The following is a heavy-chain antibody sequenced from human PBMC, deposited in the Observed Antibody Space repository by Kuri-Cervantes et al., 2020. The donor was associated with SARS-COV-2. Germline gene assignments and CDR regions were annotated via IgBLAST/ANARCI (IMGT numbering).Heavy chain of an antibody. CDR2: IYYSGST. V-gene: IGHV4-59*01. Sequence: GSLRLSCTVSGGSISSYYWSWIRQPPGKGLEWIGYIYYSGSTNYNPSLKSRVTISVDTSKNQFSLKLSSVTAADTAVYYRARGGYGDYLSWGQGTLVTVSS. CDR1: GGSISSYY. D-gene: IGHD4-17*01. J-gene: IGHJ5*02. CDR3: ARGGYGDYLS.